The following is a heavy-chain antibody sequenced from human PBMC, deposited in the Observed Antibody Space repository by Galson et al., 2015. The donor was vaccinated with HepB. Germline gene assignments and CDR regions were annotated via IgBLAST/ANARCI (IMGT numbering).Heavy chain of an antibody. V-gene: IGHV1-18*01. Sequence: SVKVSCKASGYTFTSYGISWVRQAPGQGLEWMGWISAYNGNTNYAQKLQGRVTMTTDTSTSTAYMELRSLRSDDTAVYYCARDLLRVPYSGSPTAGFDPWGQGTLVTVSS. D-gene: IGHD1-26*01. CDR1: GYTFTSYG. J-gene: IGHJ5*02. CDR2: ISAYNGNT. CDR3: ARDLLRVPYSGSPTAGFDP.